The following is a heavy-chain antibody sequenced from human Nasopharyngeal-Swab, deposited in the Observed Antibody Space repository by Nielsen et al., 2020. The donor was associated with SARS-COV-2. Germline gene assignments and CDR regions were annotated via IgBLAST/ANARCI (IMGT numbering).Heavy chain of an antibody. CDR3: AKDIRRVRWLQLFDY. D-gene: IGHD5-24*01. CDR2: ISWNSDSI. CDR1: GFTFDDHA. Sequence: SLKISCAASGFTFDDHAMHWVRQAPGKGLEWVSGISWNSDSIGYADSVKGRFTISRDNAKNSLYLQMNSLRAEDTALYYCAKDIRRVRWLQLFDYWGQGTLVTVSS. V-gene: IGHV3-9*01. J-gene: IGHJ4*02.